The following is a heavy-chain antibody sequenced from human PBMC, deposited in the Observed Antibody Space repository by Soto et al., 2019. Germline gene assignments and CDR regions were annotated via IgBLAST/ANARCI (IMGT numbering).Heavy chain of an antibody. J-gene: IGHJ6*03. CDR1: GFTFSSYS. V-gene: IGHV3-21*01. Sequence: GGSLRLSCAASGFTFSSYSMNWVRQAPGKGLEWVSSISSSSSYIYYADSVKGRFTISRDNAKNSLYLQMNSLRAEDTAVYYCARDSLTGNPMKRYYYYYMDVWGKGTTVTVSS. CDR3: ARDSLTGNPMKRYYYYYMDV. CDR2: ISSSSSYI. D-gene: IGHD1-20*01.